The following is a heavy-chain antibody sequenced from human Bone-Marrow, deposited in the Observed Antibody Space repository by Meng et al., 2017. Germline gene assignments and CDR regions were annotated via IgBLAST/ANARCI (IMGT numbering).Heavy chain of an antibody. D-gene: IGHD2-15*01. Sequence: GESLKISCAASGFTFSSYSMNWVRQAPGKGLEWVSSISSSSSYIYYADSVKGRFTISRDNAKNSLYLQMNSLRAEDTAVYYCARDYCSGGSCYSSYYYYYGMDVWGQGTTVTVSS. CDR1: GFTFSSYS. CDR3: ARDYCSGGSCYSSYYYYYGMDV. J-gene: IGHJ6*02. V-gene: IGHV3-21*01. CDR2: ISSSSSYI.